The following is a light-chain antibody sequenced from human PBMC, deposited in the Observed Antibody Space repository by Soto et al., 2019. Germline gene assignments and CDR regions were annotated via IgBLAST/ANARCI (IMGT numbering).Light chain of an antibody. CDR3: QQYNNWPPIT. CDR2: GAS. CDR1: QSVNSK. Sequence: EIVMTQSPATLSVPPGERVSLSCRASQSVNSKLAWYQQKPGQAPRLLIYGASTRATGIPARFSGSGSGTEFTLTISSLQSEDFAVYFCQQYNNWPPITFGQGTRLEIK. V-gene: IGKV3-15*01. J-gene: IGKJ5*01.